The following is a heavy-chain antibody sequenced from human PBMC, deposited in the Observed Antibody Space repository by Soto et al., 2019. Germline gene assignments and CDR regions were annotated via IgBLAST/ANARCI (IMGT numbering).Heavy chain of an antibody. CDR3: AKETIQVGGPNYFDY. J-gene: IGHJ4*02. CDR1: GFTFSRYG. Sequence: VQLVESGGGVVQPGRSLRLLCEASGFTFSRYGMHWVRQAPGMGLEWVAVISWDGLAQYYGDSVKGRFTISRDNSQSTLYLQMNSLRAEDTAIYYCAKETIQVGGPNYFDYWGQGVLLTVSS. V-gene: IGHV3-30*18. D-gene: IGHD1-1*01. CDR2: ISWDGLAQ.